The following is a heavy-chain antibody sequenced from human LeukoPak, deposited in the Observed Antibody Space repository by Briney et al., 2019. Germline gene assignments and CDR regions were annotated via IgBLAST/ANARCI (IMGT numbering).Heavy chain of an antibody. CDR1: GHSVSSGSYY. D-gene: IGHD5-18*01. J-gene: IGHJ4*02. CDR3: ARVDTAMSMVDY. V-gene: IGHV4-61*01. Sequence: PSETLSLTCTVSGHSVSSGSYYWRWIRQPPGKGLEWIGYIYYSGSTNYNPSLKSRFTISVDTSKNQFSLKLSSVTAADTAVYYCARVDTAMSMVDYWGQGTLVTVSS. CDR2: IYYSGST.